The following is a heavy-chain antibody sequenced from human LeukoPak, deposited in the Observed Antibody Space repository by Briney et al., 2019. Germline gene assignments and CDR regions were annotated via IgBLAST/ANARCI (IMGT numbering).Heavy chain of an antibody. CDR1: GFIFSSYS. CDR3: ARGPMVRGPDY. CDR2: ISSSSTTI. V-gene: IGHV3-48*04. D-gene: IGHD3-10*01. J-gene: IGHJ4*02. Sequence: GGSLRLSCAASGFIFSSYSMKWVRQAPGKGLEWVSYISSSSTTIYYADSVKGRFTISRDNSKNSLYLQMNSLRAEDAAVYYCARGPMVRGPDYWGQGTLVTDSS.